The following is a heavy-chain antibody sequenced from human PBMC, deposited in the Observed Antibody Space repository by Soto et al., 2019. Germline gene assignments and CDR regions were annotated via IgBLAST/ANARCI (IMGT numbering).Heavy chain of an antibody. Sequence: QVQLQESGPGLVKPSETLSLTCTVSGGSISSYYWSWIRQPPGKGLEWIGYIYYSGSTNYNPSLKSRVTISVDTSKNQFSLKLSSVTAADTAVYYCARASDYSSSYYYGMDVWGQGTTVTVSS. J-gene: IGHJ6*02. CDR3: ARASDYSSSYYYGMDV. V-gene: IGHV4-59*01. CDR2: IYYSGST. CDR1: GGSISSYY. D-gene: IGHD6-13*01.